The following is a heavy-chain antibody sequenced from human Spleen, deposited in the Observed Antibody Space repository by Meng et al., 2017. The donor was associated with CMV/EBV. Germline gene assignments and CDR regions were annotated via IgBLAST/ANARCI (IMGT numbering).Heavy chain of an antibody. V-gene: IGHV4-61*08. Sequence: SETLSLTCTVSGGSISSGDYYWSWIRQPPGKGLEWIGYIYYSGSTKYKPSLKSRVTISLDMSKNQFSLKLSAVTAADTAVYFCARDVGGSSGWYLGNWGQGKLVTVSS. CDR3: ARDVGGSSGWYLGN. CDR2: IYYSGST. CDR1: GGSISSGDYY. D-gene: IGHD6-19*01. J-gene: IGHJ4*02.